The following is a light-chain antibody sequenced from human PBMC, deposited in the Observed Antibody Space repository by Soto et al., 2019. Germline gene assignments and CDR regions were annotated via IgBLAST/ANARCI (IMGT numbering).Light chain of an antibody. CDR2: GAS. CDR3: QQYNDWPLT. J-gene: IGKJ1*01. Sequence: VMTQSPATLSVSPGDTATLSCRASQSLSSNLGWYQQKPGQAPRLLIFGASTRATGIPARFSGSGSGTKFSLTISSLQSEDFAVYFCQQYNDWPLTFGQGTKV. V-gene: IGKV3-15*01. CDR1: QSLSSN.